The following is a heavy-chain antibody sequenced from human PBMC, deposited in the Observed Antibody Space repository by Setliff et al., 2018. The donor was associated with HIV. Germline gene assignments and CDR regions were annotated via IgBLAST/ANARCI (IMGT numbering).Heavy chain of an antibody. CDR2: IGTAGDT. Sequence: PGGSLRLSCAASGFTFSSYDMHWVRQATGKGLEWVSAIGTAGDTYYPGSVEGRFTIARDNSKNTLYLQMNSLRAEDTAVYYCATARPRHLVSTNPPYYFDDWGQGTLVTVSS. CDR3: ATARPRHLVSTNPPYYFDD. J-gene: IGHJ4*02. CDR1: GFTFSSYD. V-gene: IGHV3-13*01. D-gene: IGHD2-8*02.